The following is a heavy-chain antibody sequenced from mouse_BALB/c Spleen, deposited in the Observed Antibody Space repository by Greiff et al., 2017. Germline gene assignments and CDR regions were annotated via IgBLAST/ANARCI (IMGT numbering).Heavy chain of an antibody. Sequence: EVKLEESGPGLVKPSQSLSLTCTVTGYSITSDYAWNWIRQFPGNKLEWMGYISYSGSTSYNPSLKSRISITRDTSKNQFFLQLNSVTTEDTATYYCASTGTGYFDVWGAGTTVTVSS. CDR2: ISYSGST. D-gene: IGHD4-1*01. CDR3: ASTGTGYFDV. J-gene: IGHJ1*01. V-gene: IGHV3-2*02. CDR1: GYSITSDYA.